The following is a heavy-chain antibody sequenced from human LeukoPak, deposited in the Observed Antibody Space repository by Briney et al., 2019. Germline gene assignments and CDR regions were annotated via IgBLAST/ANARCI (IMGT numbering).Heavy chain of an antibody. V-gene: IGHV1-2*02. CDR1: GYTFTGYS. CDR2: INPNSGGT. Sequence: SVTVSYMASGYTFTGYSMHWVRPAPGQGLELLGWINPNSGGTNYAQKFQGRVTMTRDTSISTAYMELSRLRSDDTAVYYCARDPRYSSSWYLDYWGQGTLVTVSS. CDR3: ARDPRYSSSWYLDY. D-gene: IGHD6-13*01. J-gene: IGHJ4*02.